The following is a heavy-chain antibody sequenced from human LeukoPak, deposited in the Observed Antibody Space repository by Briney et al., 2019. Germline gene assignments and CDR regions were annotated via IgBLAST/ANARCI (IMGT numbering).Heavy chain of an antibody. CDR1: GGSFSGYS. CDR3: AREPPVGAAARGYYYYMDV. V-gene: IGHV4-34*01. Sequence: SETLSLTCAVYGGSFSGYSWSWIRQPPGKGLEWIGEINHSGSTNYNPSLKSRVTISVDTSKNQFSLKLSSVTAADTAVYYCAREPPVGAAARGYYYYMDVWGKGTTVTVSS. CDR2: INHSGST. J-gene: IGHJ6*03. D-gene: IGHD6-13*01.